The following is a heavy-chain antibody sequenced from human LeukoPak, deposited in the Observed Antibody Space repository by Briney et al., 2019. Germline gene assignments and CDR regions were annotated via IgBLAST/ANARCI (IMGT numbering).Heavy chain of an antibody. CDR1: GFTVSSNY. V-gene: IGHV3-53*01. J-gene: IGHJ4*02. Sequence: GGSLRLSCAASGFTVSSNYMSWVRQAPGKGLEWVSVIYSGGSTYYADSVKGRFTISRDNSKNTLYLQMNSLRAEDTAVYYCATVAGSGSYYFYYYFDYWGQGTLVTVSS. CDR2: IYSGGST. D-gene: IGHD3-10*01. CDR3: ATVAGSGSYYFYYYFDY.